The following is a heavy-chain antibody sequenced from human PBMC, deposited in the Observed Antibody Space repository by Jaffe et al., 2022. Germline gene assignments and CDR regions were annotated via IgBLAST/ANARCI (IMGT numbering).Heavy chain of an antibody. Sequence: QVQLVQSGAEVKEPGASVKFSCKTSGYTFTNYYMHWVRQAPGQGLEWMGIIKPTVGDTIYAQKFQGRVTMTRDTSTSTVYMDLSSLTSEDTAVYYCAREVGGFDYWGQGTLVTVSS. CDR1: GYTFTNYY. V-gene: IGHV1-46*01. J-gene: IGHJ4*02. D-gene: IGHD3-16*01. CDR2: IKPTVGDT. CDR3: AREVGGFDY.